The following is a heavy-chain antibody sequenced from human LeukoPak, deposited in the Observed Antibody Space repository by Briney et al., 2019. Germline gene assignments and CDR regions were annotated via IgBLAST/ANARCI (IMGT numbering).Heavy chain of an antibody. CDR1: GITFSSYA. Sequence: GGSLRLSCAASGITFSSYAMNWVRQAPGKGLEWLSGISGSGGATYYADSAKGRFTISRDNSKNTLYLQMKSLRAEDTAVYYCAKLVGNSDFDFWGQGTLVTVSS. CDR2: ISGSGGAT. CDR3: AKLVGNSDFDF. J-gene: IGHJ4*02. D-gene: IGHD4-23*01. V-gene: IGHV3-23*01.